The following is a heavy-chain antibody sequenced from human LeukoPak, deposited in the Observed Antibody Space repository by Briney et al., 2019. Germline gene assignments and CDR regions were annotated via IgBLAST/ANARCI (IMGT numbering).Heavy chain of an antibody. CDR1: GGSISSHY. CDR3: ARGGGVTYYGSSGYLWYFDY. V-gene: IGHV4-59*11. CDR2: IYYSGST. D-gene: IGHD3-22*01. Sequence: SEALSLTCTVSGGSISSHYWSWIRQPPGKGLEWIGYIYYSGSTKFNPSLKSRVTISVDTSKNQFSLKLSSVTAADTAVYYYARGGGVTYYGSSGYLWYFDYWGQGTLVTVSS. J-gene: IGHJ4*02.